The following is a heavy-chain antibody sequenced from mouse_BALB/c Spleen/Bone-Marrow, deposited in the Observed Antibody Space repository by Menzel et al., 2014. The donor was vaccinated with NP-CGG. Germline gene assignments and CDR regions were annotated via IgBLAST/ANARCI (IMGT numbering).Heavy chain of an antibody. V-gene: IGHV14-3*02. CDR2: IDPANGNT. CDR1: GFNIKDTY. D-gene: IGHD1-2*01. CDR3: ARIHYYGRAWFAY. Sequence: EVQRVESGAELVKPGASVKLSCTASGFNIKDTYMHWVKQRPEQGLEWIGRIDPANGNTKYDPKFQGKATIAVDTSSNTAYLQLSGLTSEDTAVYYCARIHYYGRAWFAYWGQGTLVTVSA. J-gene: IGHJ3*01.